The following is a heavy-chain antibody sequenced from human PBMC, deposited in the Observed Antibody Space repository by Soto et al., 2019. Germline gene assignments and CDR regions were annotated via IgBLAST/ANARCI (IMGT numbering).Heavy chain of an antibody. D-gene: IGHD3-10*01. J-gene: IGHJ3*02. CDR1: GFSLSTSGVG. Sequence: QITLKESGPTLVKPTQTLTLTCTFSGFSLSTSGVGVGWIRQPPGKALQWLALIYWDDDKRYSPSLKSRLTITKDTSKNQVVLTMTNMDPVDTATYYCAHRISGDDAFDIWGQGTMVTVSS. CDR3: AHRISGDDAFDI. CDR2: IYWDDDK. V-gene: IGHV2-5*02.